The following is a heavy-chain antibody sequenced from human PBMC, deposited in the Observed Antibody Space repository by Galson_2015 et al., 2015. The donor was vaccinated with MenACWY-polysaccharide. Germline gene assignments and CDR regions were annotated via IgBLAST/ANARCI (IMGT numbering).Heavy chain of an antibody. CDR2: ISYDGSNN. J-gene: IGHJ3*02. CDR3: AREGQQLGGDAFDI. D-gene: IGHD6-13*01. V-gene: IGHV3-30-3*01. CDR1: GFTFSSYA. Sequence: SLRLSCAASGFTFSSYAMHWVRQAPGKGLEWVAVISYDGSNNYYADSVKGRFTISRDNFKNTLYLQMNSLRAEDTAVYYCAREGQQLGGDAFDIWGQGTMVTVSS.